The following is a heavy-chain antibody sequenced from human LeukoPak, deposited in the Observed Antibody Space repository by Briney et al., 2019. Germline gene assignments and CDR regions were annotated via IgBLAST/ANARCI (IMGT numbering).Heavy chain of an antibody. V-gene: IGHV4-59*01. Sequence: SETLSLTCTVSGVSISRYYWSWIRQPPGKGLEWIGYIYYSGSTNYNPSFKSRVTISIDTSQNQFSLKLSPVTAADTAVYYCAKVDTLNGYEGTFDQWGQGTLVTVSS. CDR3: AKVDTLNGYEGTFDQ. J-gene: IGHJ4*02. CDR1: GVSISRYY. CDR2: IYYSGST. D-gene: IGHD5-12*01.